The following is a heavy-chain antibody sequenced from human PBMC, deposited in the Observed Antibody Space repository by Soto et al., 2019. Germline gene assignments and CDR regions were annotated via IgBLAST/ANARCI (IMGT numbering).Heavy chain of an antibody. J-gene: IGHJ6*03. V-gene: IGHV3-21*01. CDR1: GFTFSIFS. CDR2: ILSSSGSI. D-gene: IGHD6-6*01. CDR3: ARDSVEQLVRRGFYCYYMDV. Sequence: LRLSCAASGFTFSIFSFNWVRQAPGKGLEWVSFILSSSGSIYYADSVKGRFTISRDNAKNSLYLQMNSLKDEDTAVYYCARDSVEQLVRRGFYCYYMDVWGKGTTVTVSS.